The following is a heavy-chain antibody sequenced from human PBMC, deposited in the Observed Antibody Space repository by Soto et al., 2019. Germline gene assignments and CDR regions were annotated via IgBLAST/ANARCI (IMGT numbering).Heavy chain of an antibody. D-gene: IGHD3-16*01. V-gene: IGHV4-31*03. CDR2: IHNSGST. CDR1: NGSISNGSYY. J-gene: IGHJ1*01. CDR3: ARGRNPFAY. Sequence: LTCTVSNGSISNGSYYWSWVRQRPGKGLEWVGYIHNSGSTYYRPSLKSRVIISSGASNHQFSLRLGSVTAADAAVYHCARGRNPFAYWGQGTPVT.